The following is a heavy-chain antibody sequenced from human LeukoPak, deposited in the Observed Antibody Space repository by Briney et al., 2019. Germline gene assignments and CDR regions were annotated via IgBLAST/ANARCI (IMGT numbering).Heavy chain of an antibody. CDR1: GLTVSSNY. Sequence: HSGGSLRLSCAASGLTVSSNYMSWVRQAPGKGLEWVSVIYSGGSTYYADSVKGRFTISRDNSKNTLYLQMNSLRAEDTAVYYCARDGSGGYGQDYYYYGMDVWGQGTTVTVSS. CDR3: ARDGSGGYGQDYYYYGMDV. J-gene: IGHJ6*02. CDR2: IYSGGST. D-gene: IGHD1-26*01. V-gene: IGHV3-66*01.